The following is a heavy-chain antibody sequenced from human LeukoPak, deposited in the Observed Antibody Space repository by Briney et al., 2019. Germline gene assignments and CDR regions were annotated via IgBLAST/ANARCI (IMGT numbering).Heavy chain of an antibody. V-gene: IGHV1-18*01. CDR3: ANSIAAAGTFYFDS. Sequence: ASVKVSCKVSGYTFTSYGISWVRQAPGQGLEWMGWISAYNGNTNYAQKLQGRVTMTTDTSTSTAYMELRSLRSDDTAVYYCANSIAAAGTFYFDSWGQGTLVTVSS. CDR1: GYTFTSYG. D-gene: IGHD6-13*01. CDR2: ISAYNGNT. J-gene: IGHJ4*02.